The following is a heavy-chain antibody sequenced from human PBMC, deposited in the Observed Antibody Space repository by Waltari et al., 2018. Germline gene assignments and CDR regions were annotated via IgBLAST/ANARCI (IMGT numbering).Heavy chain of an antibody. J-gene: IGHJ4*02. CDR1: GGSFSGYY. Sequence: QVQLQQWGAGLLKPSETLSLTCAVYGGSFSGYYWSWIRPPPGKGLEWIGEINQSGSTNYNPSLKSRVTISVDTSKNQFSLKLSSVTAADTAVYYCAREYSAYDILTGYYKGHFDYWGQGTLVTVSS. V-gene: IGHV4-34*01. CDR3: AREYSAYDILTGYYKGHFDY. CDR2: INQSGST. D-gene: IGHD3-9*01.